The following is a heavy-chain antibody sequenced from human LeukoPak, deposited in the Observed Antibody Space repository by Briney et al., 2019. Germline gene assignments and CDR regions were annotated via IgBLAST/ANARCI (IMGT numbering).Heavy chain of an antibody. CDR2: IKSDGSST. J-gene: IGHJ4*02. CDR1: GFTFSSHW. V-gene: IGHV3-74*01. CDR3: GSYLWFGETLIDY. D-gene: IGHD3-10*01. Sequence: GGSLRLSCAASGFTFSSHWMHWVRQAPGKGLVWVSRIKSDGSSTNYADSVKGRFTISRDNAKNTLYLQMNSLRGEDTALYYCGSYLWFGETLIDYWGQGTPVTVSS.